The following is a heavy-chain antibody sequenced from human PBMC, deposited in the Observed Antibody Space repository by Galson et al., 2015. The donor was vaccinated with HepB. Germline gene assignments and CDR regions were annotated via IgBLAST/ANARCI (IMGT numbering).Heavy chain of an antibody. J-gene: IGHJ2*01. CDR1: GFTFSNYW. V-gene: IGHV3-7*01. CDR2: IKQDGSEK. Sequence: SLRLSCAASGFTFSNYWMTWVRQAPGKGLEWVANIKQDGSEKYYVDSVKGRFTISRDNAKNSLYLQMNSLRAEDTAVYYCARRPTYYDFWSGYYTGINWYFDLWGRGTLVTVSS. D-gene: IGHD3-3*01. CDR3: ARRPTYYDFWSGYYTGINWYFDL.